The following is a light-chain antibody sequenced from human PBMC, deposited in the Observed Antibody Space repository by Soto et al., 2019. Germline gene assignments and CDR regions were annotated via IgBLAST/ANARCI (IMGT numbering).Light chain of an antibody. J-gene: IGKJ1*01. V-gene: IGKV3-20*01. CDR1: QSVSSSY. CDR2: GAS. Sequence: EIVLTQSPGTLSLSPGERANLSCRASQSVSSSYLAWYQQKPGQAPRLLIYGASSRATGIPDRFSGSGSGTDFTLTISRLEPEDFAVYYCQQYGSSPWTFGQGTKVELK. CDR3: QQYGSSPWT.